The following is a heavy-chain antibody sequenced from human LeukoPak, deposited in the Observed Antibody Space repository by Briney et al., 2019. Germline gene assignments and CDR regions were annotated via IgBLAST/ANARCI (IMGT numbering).Heavy chain of an antibody. V-gene: IGHV3-30*03. D-gene: IGHD3-10*01. CDR2: ISYDGSNK. CDR1: GFTFSSYG. J-gene: IGHJ4*02. CDR3: ATKTGDYYYGSGSYSRALDY. Sequence: GGSLRLSCAASGFTFSSYGMHWVRQAPGKGLEWVAVISYDGSNKYYADSVKGRFTISRDNSKNTLYLQMNSLRAEDTAVYYCATKTGDYYYGSGSYSRALDYWGQGTLVTVSP.